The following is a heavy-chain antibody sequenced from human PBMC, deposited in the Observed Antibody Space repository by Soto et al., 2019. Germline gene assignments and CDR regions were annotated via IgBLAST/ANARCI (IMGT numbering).Heavy chain of an antibody. J-gene: IGHJ4*02. CDR2: INWNGGST. CDR1: GFTFDDYG. CDR3: ARAPLYNYGDY. Sequence: GGSLRLSCTASGFTFDDYGMSWVRQAPGKGLEWVSGINWNGGSTGYADSVKGRFTISRDNAKNSLYLQMNSLRAEDTALYYCARAPLYNYGDYWGQGTLVTVSS. D-gene: IGHD5-18*01. V-gene: IGHV3-20*04.